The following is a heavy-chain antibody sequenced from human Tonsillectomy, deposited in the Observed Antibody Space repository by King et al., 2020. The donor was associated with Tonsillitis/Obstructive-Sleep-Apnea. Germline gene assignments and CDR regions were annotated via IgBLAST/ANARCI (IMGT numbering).Heavy chain of an antibody. V-gene: IGHV4-34*01. J-gene: IGHJ6*03. CDR3: ARGYCSSTSCYEHYYYYMDV. CDR1: GGSFSGYY. CDR2: INHSGST. D-gene: IGHD2-2*01. Sequence: VQLQQWGAGLLKPSETLSLTCAVYGGSFSGYYWSWIRQPPGKGLEWIGEINHSGSTNYNPSLKSRVTISVDTSKNQFSLKLSSVTAADTAVYYCARGYCSSTSCYEHYYYYMDVWGKGTTVTVSS.